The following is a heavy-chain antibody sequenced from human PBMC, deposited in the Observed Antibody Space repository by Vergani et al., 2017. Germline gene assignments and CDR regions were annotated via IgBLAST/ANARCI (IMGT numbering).Heavy chain of an antibody. V-gene: IGHV3-23*01. D-gene: IGHD2-15*01. CDR2: ISGSGGST. Sequence: EVQLLESGGGLVQPGGSLRLSCAASGFTFSSYAMSWVRQAPGKGLEWVSAISGSGGSTYYADSVKGRCTISRDNSKTTLYLQMNSLRAEDTAVYYCAKGGQGGGSAFDYWGQGTLVTVSS. J-gene: IGHJ4*02. CDR3: AKGGQGGGSAFDY. CDR1: GFTFSSYA.